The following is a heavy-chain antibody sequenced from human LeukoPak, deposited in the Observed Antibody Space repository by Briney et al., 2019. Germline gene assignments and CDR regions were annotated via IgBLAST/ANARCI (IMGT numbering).Heavy chain of an antibody. J-gene: IGHJ6*02. D-gene: IGHD6-19*01. CDR3: ARHSSGWYSYYYYGMDV. Sequence: GEPWKTSGKAPGYSFTSHSSGWVGQMPGKGLEWMGIFFPGDSATTYSPSFQGQVTISADKSISTAYLQWSSLKASDTAMYYCARHSSGWYSYYYYGMDVWGQGTTVTVSS. CDR1: GYSFTSHS. V-gene: IGHV5-51*01. CDR2: FFPGDSAT.